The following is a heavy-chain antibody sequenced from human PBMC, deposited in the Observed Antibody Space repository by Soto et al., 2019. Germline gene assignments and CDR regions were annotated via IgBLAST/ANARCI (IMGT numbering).Heavy chain of an antibody. CDR2: ISAYNGNT. D-gene: IGHD3-9*01. CDR1: GYTFTSYG. CDR3: ARGQTYYDILTGYYIPDPHPLDY. Sequence: GASVKVSCKASGYTFTSYGISWVRQAPGQGLEWMGWISAYNGNTNYAQKLQGRVTMTTDTSTSTAYMELRSLRSDDTAVYYCARGQTYYDILTGYYIPDPHPLDYWGQGTLVTVSS. J-gene: IGHJ4*02. V-gene: IGHV1-18*01.